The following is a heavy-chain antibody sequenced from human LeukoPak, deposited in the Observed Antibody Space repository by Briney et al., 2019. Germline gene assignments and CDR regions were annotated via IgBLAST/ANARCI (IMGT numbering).Heavy chain of an antibody. J-gene: IGHJ6*03. Sequence: GGSLRLSCAASGFTFSDYYMSWIRQAPGKGLEWVSYISSSGSTIYYADSVKGRFTISRDNAKNSLYLQMNSLRAEDTAVYYCAKGNTGGYYTYYYYYYMDVWGKGTTVTVSS. CDR2: ISSSGSTI. V-gene: IGHV3-11*01. D-gene: IGHD3-3*01. CDR3: AKGNTGGYYTYYYYYYMDV. CDR1: GFTFSDYY.